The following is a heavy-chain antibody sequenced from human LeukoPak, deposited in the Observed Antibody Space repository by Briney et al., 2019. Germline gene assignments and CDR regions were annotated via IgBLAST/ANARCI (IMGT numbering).Heavy chain of an antibody. CDR3: ARAEVVVAATRLPYNWFDP. J-gene: IGHJ5*02. D-gene: IGHD2-15*01. Sequence: SETLSLTCAVSGYSISSGYYWGWIRQPPGXXXXXXXXXXXSGSTYYNPSLKSRVTISVDTSKNQFSLKLSSVTAADTAVYYCARAEVVVAATRLPYNWFDPWGQGTLVTVSS. CDR2: XXXSGST. V-gene: IGHV4-38-2*01. CDR1: GYSISSGYY.